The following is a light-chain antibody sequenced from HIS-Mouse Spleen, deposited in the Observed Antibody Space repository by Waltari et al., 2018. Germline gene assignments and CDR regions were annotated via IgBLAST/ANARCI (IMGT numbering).Light chain of an antibody. V-gene: IGKV1-5*03. J-gene: IGKJ3*01. CDR3: QQYNSYIFT. CDR1: QSISSW. CDR2: KAS. Sequence: DIQMTQSPSTLSASVGDRVTITCRASQSISSWLAWYQQKPGKAPKRLIYKASSLESGVPSRFSGIGSGTEFTLTISSLQPDDFATYYCQQYNSYIFTFGPGTKVDIK.